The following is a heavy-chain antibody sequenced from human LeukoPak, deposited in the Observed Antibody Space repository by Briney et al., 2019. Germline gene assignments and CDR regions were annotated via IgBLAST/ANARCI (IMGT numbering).Heavy chain of an antibody. J-gene: IGHJ6*03. V-gene: IGHV4-59*01. CDR1: GASISSYS. CDR3: ARNSSSWRYYSMDV. D-gene: IGHD6-13*01. Sequence: NPSETLSLTCSVSGASISSYSWSWIRQTPGKGLEWIGYIYNSATTNYNPSLKSRLTMSVDTSKNQVSLKLTSVTAADTAVYYCARNSSSWRYYSMDVWGKGTMVTVSS. CDR2: IYNSATT.